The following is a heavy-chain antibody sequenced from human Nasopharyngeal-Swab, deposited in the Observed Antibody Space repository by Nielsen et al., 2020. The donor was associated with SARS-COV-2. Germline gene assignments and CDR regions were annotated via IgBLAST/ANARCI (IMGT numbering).Heavy chain of an antibody. CDR3: ARGRTWYFDY. V-gene: IGHV3-23*01. Sequence: GGSLRLSCAASGFTFSSYAMSWVRQAPGKGLEWVSAISGSGGSTYYADSVKGRFAISRDNSKNTLYLQMNSLRADDTAVYYCARGRTWYFDYWGQGTLVTVSS. CDR2: ISGSGGST. CDR1: GFTFSSYA. J-gene: IGHJ4*02.